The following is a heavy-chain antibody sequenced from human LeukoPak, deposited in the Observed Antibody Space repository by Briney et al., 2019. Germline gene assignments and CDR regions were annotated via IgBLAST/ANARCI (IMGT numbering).Heavy chain of an antibody. V-gene: IGHV3-30*18. CDR2: ISYDGSNK. J-gene: IGHJ4*02. CDR3: AKATGRYSSYNDY. Sequence: RAGGSLRLSCVASGFTFGKYWMSWVRQAPGKGLEWVAVISYDGSNKYYADSVKGRFTISRDNSKNTLYLQMNSLRAEDTAVYYCAKATGRYSSYNDYWGQGTLVTVSS. CDR1: GFTFGKYW. D-gene: IGHD5-18*01.